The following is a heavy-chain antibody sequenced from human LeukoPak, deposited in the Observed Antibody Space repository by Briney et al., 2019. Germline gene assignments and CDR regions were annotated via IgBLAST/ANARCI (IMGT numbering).Heavy chain of an antibody. CDR1: GFTVSSNY. D-gene: IGHD5-18*01. CDR2: IYSGGST. Sequence: GGSLRLSCAASGFTVSSNYMSWVRQAPGKGLEWVSVIYSGGSTYYADSVKGRFTISRDNSKNTLYLQMNSLRAEDTAVYYCATGRGYSYGRLDYWGQGTLVTVSS. V-gene: IGHV3-53*01. J-gene: IGHJ4*02. CDR3: ATGRGYSYGRLDY.